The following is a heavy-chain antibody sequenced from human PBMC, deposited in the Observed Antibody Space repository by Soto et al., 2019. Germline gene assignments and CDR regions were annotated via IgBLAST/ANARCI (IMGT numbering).Heavy chain of an antibody. CDR3: ARQASYWHGGGGWLDP. J-gene: IGHJ5*02. D-gene: IGHD2-8*02. V-gene: IGHV3-13*01. CDR1: GLTFSAYD. CDR2: IGTQHDE. Sequence: VELVESGGGLVQPGGSLRLSCAASGLTFSAYDMHWVRQATGKGLEWVSAIGTQHDEYYPDSVKGRFTISRENAKNSLYLQMNSLRAGDTAVYYCARQASYWHGGGGWLDPWGQGTLVTVSS.